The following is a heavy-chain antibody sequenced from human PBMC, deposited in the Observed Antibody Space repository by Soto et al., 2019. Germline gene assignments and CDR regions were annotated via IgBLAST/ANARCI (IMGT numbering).Heavy chain of an antibody. CDR1: GYSFTSSW. D-gene: IGHD3-16*02. CDR2: IYPGDSDT. V-gene: IGHV5-51*01. CDR3: ARRTRSDYIWGSYRYGDYYYYYMDV. J-gene: IGHJ6*03. Sequence: GESLKISCKGSGYSFTSSWIGWVRQMPGKGLEWMGIIYPGDSDTRYSPSFQGQVTISADKSISTAYLQWSSLKASDTAMYYCARRTRSDYIWGSYRYGDYYYYYMDVWGKGTTVTVS.